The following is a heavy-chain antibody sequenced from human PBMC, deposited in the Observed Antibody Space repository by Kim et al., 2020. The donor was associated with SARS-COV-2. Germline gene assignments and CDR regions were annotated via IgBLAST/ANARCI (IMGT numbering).Heavy chain of an antibody. V-gene: IGHV4-59*09. CDR3: ARGKKEMATIGAYFDY. D-gene: IGHD5-12*01. J-gene: IGHJ4*02. Sequence: SLKSRVTISVDTSKNQFSLKLSSVTAADTAVYYCARGKKEMATIGAYFDYWGQGTLVTVSS.